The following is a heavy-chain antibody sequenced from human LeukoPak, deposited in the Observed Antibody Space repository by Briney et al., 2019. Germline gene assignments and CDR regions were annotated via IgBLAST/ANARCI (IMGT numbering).Heavy chain of an antibody. CDR3: ARDAYSSGDFDY. Sequence: QTGGSLRLSCAASGFTFSSYAMHWVRQAPGKGLEWVAVISYDGSNKYYADSVKGQFTISRDNSKNTLYLQMNSLRAEDTAVYYCARDAYSSGDFDYWGQGTLVTVSS. J-gene: IGHJ4*02. V-gene: IGHV3-30*04. CDR2: ISYDGSNK. CDR1: GFTFSSYA. D-gene: IGHD6-19*01.